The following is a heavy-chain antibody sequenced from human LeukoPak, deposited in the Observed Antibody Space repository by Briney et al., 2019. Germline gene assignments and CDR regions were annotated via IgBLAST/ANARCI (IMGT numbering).Heavy chain of an antibody. V-gene: IGHV4-4*08. D-gene: IGHD5-24*01. Sequence: SETLSLTCTVSGASIRSYHWTWIRQPPGEGLEWIGHIYNSGSTNYNPFLRGRVTISLDTSKNQVSLKLTSVTAADTAMYYCARKDGDGWGQGTLVTVSS. CDR1: GASIRSYH. J-gene: IGHJ4*02. CDR3: ARKDGDG. CDR2: IYNSGST.